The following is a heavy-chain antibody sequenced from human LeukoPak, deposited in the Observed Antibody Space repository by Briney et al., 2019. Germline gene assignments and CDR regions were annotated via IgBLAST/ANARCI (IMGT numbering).Heavy chain of an antibody. V-gene: IGHV1-18*01. CDR3: ARDRRHWNDGNNWFDP. CDR2: ISPYNGNT. CDR1: GYTFISYG. J-gene: IGHJ5*02. D-gene: IGHD1-1*01. Sequence: ASVKVSCKASGYTFISYGISWVRQAPGQGLEWMGWISPYNGNTKYVQKFQGRVTMTTDTSTSTAYMEPRSLRSDDTAVYYCARDRRHWNDGNNWFDPWGQGTLVTVSS.